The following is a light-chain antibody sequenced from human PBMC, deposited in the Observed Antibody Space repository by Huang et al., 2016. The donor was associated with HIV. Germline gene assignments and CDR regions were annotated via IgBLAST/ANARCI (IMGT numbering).Light chain of an antibody. CDR1: QSVSRNY. CDR3: QQTGRSPWT. J-gene: IGKJ1*01. V-gene: IGKV3-20*01. CDR2: RAS. Sequence: IELTQSPGTLSLSPGERATLSCRASQSVSRNYVAWFQQKPGQAPRLLIYRASRRATGIPDKFSGSGSGTDFTLTIDRREPEDLAFYYCQQTGRSPWTFGQGTKVEI.